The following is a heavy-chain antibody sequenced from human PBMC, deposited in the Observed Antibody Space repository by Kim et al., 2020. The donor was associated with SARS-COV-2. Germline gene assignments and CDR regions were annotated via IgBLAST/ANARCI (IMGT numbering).Heavy chain of an antibody. V-gene: IGHV4-34*01. CDR3: ARGQKRITIFGVAAPLYYYGMDV. CDR1: GGSFSGYY. D-gene: IGHD3-3*01. Sequence: SETLSLTCAVYGGSFSGYYWSWIRQPPGKGLEWIGEINHSGSTNYNPSLKSRVTTSVDTSKNQFSLKLSSVTAADTAVYYCARGQKRITIFGVAAPLYYYGMDVWGQGTTVTVSS. CDR2: INHSGST. J-gene: IGHJ6*02.